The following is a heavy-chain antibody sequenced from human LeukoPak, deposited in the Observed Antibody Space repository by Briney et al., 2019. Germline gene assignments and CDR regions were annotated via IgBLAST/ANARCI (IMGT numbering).Heavy chain of an antibody. J-gene: IGHJ4*02. CDR1: GFTFSSYW. V-gene: IGHV3-7*01. D-gene: IGHD3-3*01. CDR3: ASQYDFWSGYYLDY. Sequence: SGGSLRLSCAASGFTFSSYWMSWVRQAPGKGLEWVANIKQDGSEKYYVDSVKGRFTISRDNAKNSLYLQMNSLRAEDTAVYYCASQYDFWSGYYLDYWGQGTLVTVSS. CDR2: IKQDGSEK.